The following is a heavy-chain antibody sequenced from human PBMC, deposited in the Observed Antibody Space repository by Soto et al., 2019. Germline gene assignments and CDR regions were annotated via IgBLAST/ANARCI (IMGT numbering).Heavy chain of an antibody. CDR3: ARDKDSSAHPRAEFDY. D-gene: IGHD6-19*01. CDR2: INPSDGTT. J-gene: IGHJ4*02. CDR1: GYMFTSYF. V-gene: IGHV1-46*01. Sequence: QGHLVQSGAEVKRPGASVRVSCESSGYMFTSYFIHWVRQAPGQGLEWVGVINPSDGTTTYAQKFQASITMTRDTSTTTVDMELSSLRSEDTAVYYCARDKDSSAHPRAEFDYWGQGTLITVSS.